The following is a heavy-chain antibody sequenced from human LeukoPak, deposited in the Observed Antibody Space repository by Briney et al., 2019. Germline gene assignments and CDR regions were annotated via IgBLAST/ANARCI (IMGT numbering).Heavy chain of an antibody. CDR1: GFTVSSNY. V-gene: IGHV3-66*01. CDR2: IYSGGST. Sequence: PGGSLRLSCEASGFTVSSNYMSWVRQAPGKGLEWVSVIYSGGSTYYADSAKGRFTISRDNSKNTLYLQMNSLRAEDTAVYYCAARSRGGWSGLGYWGQGTLVTVSS. J-gene: IGHJ4*02. D-gene: IGHD6-19*01. CDR3: AARSRGGWSGLGY.